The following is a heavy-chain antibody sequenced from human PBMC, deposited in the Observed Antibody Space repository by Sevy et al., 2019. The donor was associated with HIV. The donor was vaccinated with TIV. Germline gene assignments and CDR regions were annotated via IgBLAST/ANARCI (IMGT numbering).Heavy chain of an antibody. J-gene: IGHJ3*02. D-gene: IGHD3-9*01. CDR1: GFSFSSYA. CDR2: ISGSSGST. CDR3: AKDHYYDILTGDATDAFDI. Sequence: GGSLRLSCAASGFSFSSYAMSWVRQAPGKGLEWVSVISGSSGSTFYADSVKGRFTISRDNSKNTLYLQMNTLRAEDTAVYYCAKDHYYDILTGDATDAFDIWGLGTMVTVSS. V-gene: IGHV3-23*01.